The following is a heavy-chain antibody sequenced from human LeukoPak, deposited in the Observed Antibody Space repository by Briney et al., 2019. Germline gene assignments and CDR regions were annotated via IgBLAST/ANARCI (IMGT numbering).Heavy chain of an antibody. D-gene: IGHD1-20*01. CDR3: AKDLTGRGDFTMDFDY. J-gene: IGHJ4*02. CDR2: ISGSGGST. Sequence: GGSLRLSCAASGFTFSSYAMSWVRQAPGKGLEWVSAISGSGGSTYYADSVKGRFTISRDNSKNTLYLQMNSLRAEDTAVYYCAKDLTGRGDFTMDFDYWGQGTLVTVSS. CDR1: GFTFSSYA. V-gene: IGHV3-23*01.